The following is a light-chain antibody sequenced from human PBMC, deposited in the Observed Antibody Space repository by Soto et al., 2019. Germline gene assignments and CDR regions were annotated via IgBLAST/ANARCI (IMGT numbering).Light chain of an antibody. J-gene: IGKJ4*01. CDR2: WAS. CDR3: QQYYGAPLT. V-gene: IGKV4-1*01. CDR1: QSLLYSLNNKNY. Sequence: DIVMTQSPDSSAVSLGERATINCKSSQSLLYSLNNKNYLAWYQQKPGQPPKLLIHWASTREYGVPDRFTGSGSGTDFTLTISSLQAEDVAVYYCQQYYGAPLTFGGGTKVEIK.